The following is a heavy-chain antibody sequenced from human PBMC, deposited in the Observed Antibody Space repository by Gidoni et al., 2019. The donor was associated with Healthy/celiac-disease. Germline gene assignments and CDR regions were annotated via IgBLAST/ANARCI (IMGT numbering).Heavy chain of an antibody. J-gene: IGHJ4*02. CDR1: GFTFSRYA. Sequence: QVQLVESGGGVVQPGRSLKLSGEASGFTFSRYAMHWVLQAPGKGLEWVAVISYDGSNKDYADSVKGRFTISRDNSKNTLYLQMNSLRAEDTAVYYCARRVAVAGFYFDYWGQGTLVTVSS. D-gene: IGHD6-19*01. CDR3: ARRVAVAGFYFDY. CDR2: ISYDGSNK. V-gene: IGHV3-30*01.